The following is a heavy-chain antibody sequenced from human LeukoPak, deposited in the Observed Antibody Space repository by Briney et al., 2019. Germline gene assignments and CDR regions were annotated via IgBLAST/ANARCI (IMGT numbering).Heavy chain of an antibody. CDR2: IYYSGST. CDR3: ARHSYYDSSGYYPDAFDI. CDR1: GGSISSSSYY. D-gene: IGHD3-22*01. V-gene: IGHV4-39*01. Sequence: TSETLSLTCTVSGGSISSSSYYWGWIRQPPGKGLEWIGSIYYSGSTYYNPSLKSRVTISVDTSENQFSLKLSSVTAADTAVYYCARHSYYDSSGYYPDAFDIWGQGTMVTVSS. J-gene: IGHJ3*02.